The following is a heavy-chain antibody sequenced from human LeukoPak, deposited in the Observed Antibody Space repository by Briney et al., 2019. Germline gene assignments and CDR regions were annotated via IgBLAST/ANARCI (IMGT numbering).Heavy chain of an antibody. CDR3: AREFPPDSSSPRYYFDY. CDR1: GGAISYYY. J-gene: IGHJ4*02. D-gene: IGHD6-13*01. V-gene: IGHV4-59*01. CDR2: IYYTGNT. Sequence: SETLSLTCTVSGGAISYYYWNWIRQPPGKGLEWIGYIYYTGNTNYNPSLKSRVTISVDTSKNQFSLKLSSVTAADTAVYYCAREFPPDSSSPRYYFDYWGQGTLVTVSS.